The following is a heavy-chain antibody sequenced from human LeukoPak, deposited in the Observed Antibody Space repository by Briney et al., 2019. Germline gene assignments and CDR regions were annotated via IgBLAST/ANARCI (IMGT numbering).Heavy chain of an antibody. D-gene: IGHD3-22*01. CDR2: IYSGDST. CDR3: ARGTGQNSGYFHY. V-gene: IGHV3-53*01. J-gene: IGHJ4*02. CDR1: GFTVSNSY. Sequence: GRSLRLSCAASGFTVSNSYMSWVRQAPGKGLEWVSVIYSGDSTYYADSVKGRFTISRDNSKNTLYLQMNSLRAEDTAVYYCARGTGQNSGYFHYWGQGTLVTVSS.